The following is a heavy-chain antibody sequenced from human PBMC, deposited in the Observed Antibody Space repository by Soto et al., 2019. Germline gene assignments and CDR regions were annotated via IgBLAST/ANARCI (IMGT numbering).Heavy chain of an antibody. CDR1: GGSISSSSYY. CDR2: IYYSGST. V-gene: IGHV4-39*01. J-gene: IGHJ4*02. D-gene: IGHD6-13*01. Sequence: SETLSLTCTVSGGSISSSSYYWGWIRQPPGKGLEWIGSIYYSGSTYYNPSLKSRVTISVDTSKNQFSPKLSSVTAADTAVYYCARTMPRPEAQGSSCFDYWGQGTLVTVSS. CDR3: ARTMPRPEAQGSSCFDY.